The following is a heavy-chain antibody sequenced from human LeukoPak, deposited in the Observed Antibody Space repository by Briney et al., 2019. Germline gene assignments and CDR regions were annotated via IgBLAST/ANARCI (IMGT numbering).Heavy chain of an antibody. CDR3: ATSGSGSYYVS. CDR1: GFTFSSYA. V-gene: IGHV3-23*01. D-gene: IGHD3-10*01. J-gene: IGHJ5*02. Sequence: PGGSLRLSCAASGFTFSSYAMSWVRQAPGKGLEWVSAISGSGGSTYYADSVKGRFTISRDISKNTLYLQMNSLRAEDTAVYYCATSGSGSYYVSWGQGTLVTVSS. CDR2: ISGSGGST.